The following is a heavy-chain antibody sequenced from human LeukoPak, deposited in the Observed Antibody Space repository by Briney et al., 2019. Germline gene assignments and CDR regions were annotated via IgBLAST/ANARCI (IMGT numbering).Heavy chain of an antibody. Sequence: GASVKVSCKASGGTFSSYAISWVRQAPGQGLEWMGGIIPIFGTANYAQKFQGRVTITADESTSTAYMELSSLRSEDTAVYYCARFTSKGLYYFDYWGQGTLVTVSS. J-gene: IGHJ4*02. CDR1: GGTFSSYA. CDR2: IIPIFGTA. V-gene: IGHV1-69*13. CDR3: ARFTSKGLYYFDY. D-gene: IGHD2-2*01.